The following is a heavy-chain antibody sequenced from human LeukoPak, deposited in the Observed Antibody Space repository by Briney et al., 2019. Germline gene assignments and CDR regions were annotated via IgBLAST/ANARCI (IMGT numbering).Heavy chain of an antibody. V-gene: IGHV3-7*01. Sequence: PGGSLRLSCAASGFTFSSYWMSWVRQAPGKGLEWVANIKQDGSEKYYVDSVKGRFTISRDNAKNSLYLQMNSLRAEDTAVYYCARGGDDSSGWYGQYYYYYYYMDVWGKGTTVTVSS. CDR3: ARGGDDSSGWYGQYYYYYYYMDV. D-gene: IGHD6-19*01. CDR2: IKQDGSEK. CDR1: GFTFSSYW. J-gene: IGHJ6*03.